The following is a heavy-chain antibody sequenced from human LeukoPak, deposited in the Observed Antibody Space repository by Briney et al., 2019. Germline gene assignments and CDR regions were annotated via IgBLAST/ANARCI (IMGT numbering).Heavy chain of an antibody. D-gene: IGHD3-22*01. CDR2: IYTSGST. J-gene: IGHJ4*02. V-gene: IGHV4-61*02. CDR3: ARAPRITMIVVVITPPDY. Sequence: PSETLSLTCTVSGGSISSGSYYWSWIRQPAGKGLEWIERIYTSGSTNYNPSLKSRVTISVDTSKNQFSLKLSSVTAADTAVYYCARAPRITMIVVVITPPDYWGQGTLVTVSS. CDR1: GGSISSGSYY.